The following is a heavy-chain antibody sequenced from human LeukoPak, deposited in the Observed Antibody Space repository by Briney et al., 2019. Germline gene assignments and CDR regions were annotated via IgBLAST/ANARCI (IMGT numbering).Heavy chain of an antibody. Sequence: GGSLRLSCAASGFTFSGYSMNWVRQAPGKGLEWVSSISSSSSYIYYADSVKGRFTISRDNAKNSLYLQMNSLRAEDTAVYYCARDLYYYDSSGYIWGQGTLVTVSS. V-gene: IGHV3-21*01. CDR1: GFTFSGYS. J-gene: IGHJ4*02. CDR3: ARDLYYYDSSGYI. CDR2: ISSSSSYI. D-gene: IGHD3-22*01.